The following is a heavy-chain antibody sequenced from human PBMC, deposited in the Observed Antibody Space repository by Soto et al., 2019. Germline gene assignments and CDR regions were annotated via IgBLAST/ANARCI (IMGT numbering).Heavy chain of an antibody. D-gene: IGHD5-18*01. J-gene: IGHJ4*02. CDR3: ARHDPGGYSYGYGPSFDY. CDR1: GGSISSYY. CDR2: IYYSGST. V-gene: IGHV4-59*08. Sequence: QVQLQESGPGLVKPSETLSLTCTVSGGSISSYYWSWIRQPPGKGLEWIGYIYYSGSTNYNPSPKSRVTISVDTSKNQCSRKLSSVTAADTAVYYCARHDPGGYSYGYGPSFDYWGQGTLVTVSS.